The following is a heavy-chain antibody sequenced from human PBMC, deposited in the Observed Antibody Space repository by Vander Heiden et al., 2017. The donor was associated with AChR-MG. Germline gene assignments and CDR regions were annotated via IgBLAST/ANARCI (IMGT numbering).Heavy chain of an antibody. CDR3: ARVRFLEWLESGIDP. D-gene: IGHD3-3*01. V-gene: IGHV4-59*01. Sequence: QVQLQESGPGLVKPSETLSLTCTVSGGSISSYYWSWIRQPPGKGLEWIGYIYYSGSTNYNPSLKSRVTISVDTSKNQFSLKLSSVTAADTAVYYCARVRFLEWLESGIDPWGQGTLVTVSS. J-gene: IGHJ5*02. CDR2: IYYSGST. CDR1: GGSISSYY.